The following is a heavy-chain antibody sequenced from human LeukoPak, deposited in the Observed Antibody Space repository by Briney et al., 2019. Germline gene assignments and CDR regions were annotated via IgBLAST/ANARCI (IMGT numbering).Heavy chain of an antibody. V-gene: IGHV1-24*01. Sequence: ASVKVSCMVSGYTLTELSMHWVRQAPGKGLECMGGFDPEDGETIYAQKFQGRVTMTEDTSTDTAYMEVSSLRSEDTAVYYCATANDFIVGAYSMDVWGKGTTVTVSS. J-gene: IGHJ6*03. CDR2: FDPEDGET. D-gene: IGHD1-26*01. CDR1: GYTLTELS. CDR3: ATANDFIVGAYSMDV.